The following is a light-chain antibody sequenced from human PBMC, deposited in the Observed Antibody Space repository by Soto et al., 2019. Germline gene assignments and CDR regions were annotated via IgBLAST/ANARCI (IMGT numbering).Light chain of an antibody. Sequence: QSVLTQPPSVSRAPGQRVTISCTGSSSNIGAGYDVHWYQQLPGTAPKLLIYGNSNRPSGVPDRFSGSKSGTSASLAITGPQAEDEADSYCQSYDSSLSGYVFGTGTKLTVL. CDR1: SSNIGAGYD. CDR3: QSYDSSLSGYV. J-gene: IGLJ1*01. V-gene: IGLV1-40*01. CDR2: GNS.